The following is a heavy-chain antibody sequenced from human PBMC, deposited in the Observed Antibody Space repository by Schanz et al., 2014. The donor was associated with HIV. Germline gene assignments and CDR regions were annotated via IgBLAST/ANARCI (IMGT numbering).Heavy chain of an antibody. CDR2: ISYDGSNK. D-gene: IGHD1-26*01. Sequence: QVQLVESGGGVVQPGRSLRLTCAGSGLTFSSYGMHWVRQAPGKGLEWEAVISYDGSNKYYADSVKGRFTISRDNSKNTLYLQMNSLRAEDTAVYYCAKDGSWEAFDGFDIWGQGTMVTVSS. J-gene: IGHJ3*02. V-gene: IGHV3-30*18. CDR3: AKDGSWEAFDGFDI. CDR1: GLTFSSYG.